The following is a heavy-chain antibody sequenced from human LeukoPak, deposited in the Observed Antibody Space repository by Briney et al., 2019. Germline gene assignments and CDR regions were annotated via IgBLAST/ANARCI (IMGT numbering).Heavy chain of an antibody. V-gene: IGHV3-48*01. J-gene: IGHJ6*03. CDR2: ISSSSSTI. Sequence: GGSLRLSCAASGFTFSSYSMNWVRQAPGKGQEWVSYISSSSSTIYYADSVKGRFTISRDNAKNSLYLQMNSLRAEDTAVYYCARDAYDFWSGYYGTYYYYYMDVWGKGTTVTVSS. CDR1: GFTFSSYS. CDR3: ARDAYDFWSGYYGTYYYYYMDV. D-gene: IGHD3-3*01.